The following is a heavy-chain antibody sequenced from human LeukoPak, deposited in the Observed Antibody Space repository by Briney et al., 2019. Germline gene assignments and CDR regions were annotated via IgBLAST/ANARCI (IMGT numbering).Heavy chain of an antibody. CDR2: INYIGNN. CDR1: GGSISSYY. D-gene: IGHD3-10*01. V-gene: IGHV4-59*01. J-gene: IGHJ4*02. CDR3: ARFGYYYGSGSYYQFDY. Sequence: SETLSLTCTVSGGSISSYYWSWIRQPPGKGLEWIAYINYIGNNRYSPSLKSRVTISLDTSKNQVSLKLSSVTAADTAMYYCARFGYYYGSGSYYQFDYWGQGTLVTVSS.